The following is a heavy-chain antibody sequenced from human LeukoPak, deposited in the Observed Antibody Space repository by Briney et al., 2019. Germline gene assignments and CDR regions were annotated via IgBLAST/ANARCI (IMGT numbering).Heavy chain of an antibody. Sequence: PGMSLRLSCAASGFTFSSYAGHWVRQAPGKGLEWVAAISYDGGSIYYADSVKGRFTISRDNSRSTLYLQMNSLRAEDTAVYFCARVAYYRVTADQITDAFDVWGRGTAVTVSS. J-gene: IGHJ3*01. CDR2: ISYDGGSI. CDR3: ARVAYYRVTADQITDAFDV. V-gene: IGHV3-30*14. CDR1: GFTFSSYA. D-gene: IGHD2-21*02.